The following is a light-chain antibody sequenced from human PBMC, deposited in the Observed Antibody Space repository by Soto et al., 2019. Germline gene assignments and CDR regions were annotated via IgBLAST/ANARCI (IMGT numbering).Light chain of an antibody. CDR1: TGTVTSDYY. CDR2: STN. Sequence: QAVVTQEPSLTVSPGVTVTLTCASNTGTVTSDYYPNWFQQKPGQAPRALIYSTNNKHSWTTARFSGSVLGGKAALTLSGVQPEDEADYYCLVYFGDSWVFGTGTKVTVL. V-gene: IGLV7-43*01. CDR3: LVYFGDSWV. J-gene: IGLJ1*01.